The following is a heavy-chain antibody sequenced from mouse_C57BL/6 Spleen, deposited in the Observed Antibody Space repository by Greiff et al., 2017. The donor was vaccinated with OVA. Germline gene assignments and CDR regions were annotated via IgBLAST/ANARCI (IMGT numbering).Heavy chain of an antibody. CDR3: AIYYYGSSWEPYYAMDY. J-gene: IGHJ4*01. V-gene: IGHV5-17*01. CDR1: GFTFSDYG. Sequence: EVQLVESGGGLVKPGGSLKLSCAASGFTFSDYGMHWVRQAPEKGLEWVAYISSGSSTIYYADTVQGRVTISRDNAKNTLFLQMTSLRSEDTAMYYCAIYYYGSSWEPYYAMDYWGQGTSVTVSS. CDR2: ISSGSSTI. D-gene: IGHD1-1*01.